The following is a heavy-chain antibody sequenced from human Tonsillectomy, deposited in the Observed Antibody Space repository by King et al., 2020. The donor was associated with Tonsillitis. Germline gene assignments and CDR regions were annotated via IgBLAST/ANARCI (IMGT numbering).Heavy chain of an antibody. CDR3: ARDEGAVGGTFFDY. V-gene: IGHV3-33*01. Sequence: HVQLVESGGGVVQPGRSLRLSCAASGFTFSRNAMHWVCQAPGKGLEWVAIIWYDGTNKYYADSVKGRFTISRDNSKNTLYLQMNSLRAEDTAVYYCARDEGAVGGTFFDYWGQGTLVTVSS. CDR2: IWYDGTNK. J-gene: IGHJ4*02. CDR1: GFTFSRNA. D-gene: IGHD1-26*01.